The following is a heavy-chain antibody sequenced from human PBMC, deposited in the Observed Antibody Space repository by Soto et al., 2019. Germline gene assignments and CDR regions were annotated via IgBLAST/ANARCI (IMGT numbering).Heavy chain of an antibody. D-gene: IGHD3-22*01. CDR3: ARDPGEYYYDSSGYSHYGMDV. CDR2: MNPNSGNT. J-gene: IGHJ6*02. Sequence: ASVKVSCKASGYTFTSYDINWVRQATGQGLEWMGWMNPNSGNTGYAQKFQGRVTMTRNTSISTAYMELSSLRSDDTAVYYCARDPGEYYYDSSGYSHYGMDVWGQGTTVTVSS. CDR1: GYTFTSYD. V-gene: IGHV1-8*01.